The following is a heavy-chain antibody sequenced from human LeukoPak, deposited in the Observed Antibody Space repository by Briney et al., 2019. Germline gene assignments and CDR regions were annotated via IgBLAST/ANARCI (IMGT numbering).Heavy chain of an antibody. CDR2: IYSSGST. D-gene: IGHD3-22*01. CDR1: GGSISGYY. Sequence: PPETLSLTCTVSGGSISGYYWSWIRQPAGKGLEWIGRIYSSGSTNYSPSLKSRVTMSVDTSKNQLSLKLSSVTAADTAVHYCARTRDRSAYDRFDYWGQGTLVTVSS. CDR3: ARTRDRSAYDRFDY. V-gene: IGHV4-4*07. J-gene: IGHJ4*02.